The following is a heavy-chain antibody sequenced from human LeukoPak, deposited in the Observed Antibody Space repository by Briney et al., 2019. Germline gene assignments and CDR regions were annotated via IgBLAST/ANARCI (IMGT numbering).Heavy chain of an antibody. CDR3: ARVTTYYYDSSGYDAFDI. CDR2: IYYSGST. Sequence: SETLSLTCTVSGGSISSSSYYWGWIRQPPGKGLEWIGSIYYSGSTYYNPSLKSRVTISVDTSKNQFSLKLSSVTAADTAVYYCARVTTYYYDSSGYDAFDIWGQGTMVTVSS. CDR1: GGSISSSSYY. J-gene: IGHJ3*02. D-gene: IGHD3-22*01. V-gene: IGHV4-39*07.